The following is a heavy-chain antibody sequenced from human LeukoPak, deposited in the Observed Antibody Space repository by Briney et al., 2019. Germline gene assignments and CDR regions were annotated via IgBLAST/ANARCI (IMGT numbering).Heavy chain of an antibody. D-gene: IGHD3-3*01. CDR3: APSVKARYYDFWSATPRYYFDY. CDR1: WFSLSTRGGG. V-gene: IGHV2-5*02. CDR2: INWDDAK. J-gene: IGHJ4*02. Sequence: SGPTLVNPTQILTLTCTFSWFSLSTRGGGGGWIRQPPGKALEWLALINWDDAKCYSPSLKSRLTITKDTSKNQVDLTMTNMDPVDTATYYCAPSVKARYYDFWSATPRYYFDYWGQGTLVTVSS.